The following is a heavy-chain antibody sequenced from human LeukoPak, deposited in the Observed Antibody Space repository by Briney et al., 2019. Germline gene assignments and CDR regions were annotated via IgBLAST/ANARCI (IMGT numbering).Heavy chain of an antibody. CDR3: AKPGYCSGGSCRYYFDY. Sequence: GGSLRLSCAASGFTFSSYGMHWVRQAPGKGLEWVAFIRYDGSNKYYADSVKGRFTISRDNSKNTQYLQMNSLRAEDTAVYYCAKPGYCSGGSCRYYFDYWGQGTLVAVSS. J-gene: IGHJ4*02. CDR2: IRYDGSNK. CDR1: GFTFSSYG. V-gene: IGHV3-30*02. D-gene: IGHD2-15*01.